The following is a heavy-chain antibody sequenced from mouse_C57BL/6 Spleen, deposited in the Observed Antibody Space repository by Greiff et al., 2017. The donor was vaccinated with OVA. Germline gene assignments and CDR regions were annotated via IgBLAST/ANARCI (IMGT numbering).Heavy chain of an antibody. D-gene: IGHD1-1*01. CDR3: AREDYGRSRAY. V-gene: IGHV1-64*01. J-gene: IGHJ3*01. CDR1: GYTFTSYW. Sequence: VQLQQPGAELVKPGASVKLSCKASGYTFTSYWMHWVKQRPGQGLEWIGMIHPNSGSTNYNEKFKSKATLTVDKSSSTAYMQLSSLTSEDSAVYYCAREDYGRSRAYWGQGTLVTVSA. CDR2: IHPNSGST.